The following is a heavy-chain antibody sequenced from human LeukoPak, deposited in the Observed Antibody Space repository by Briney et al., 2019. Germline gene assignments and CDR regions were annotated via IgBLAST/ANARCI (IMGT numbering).Heavy chain of an antibody. Sequence: SQTLSLTCTVSGGSISSGDYYWSWIRQPPGKGLEWIGYIYYSGSTYYNPSLKSRVTISVDTSKNQFSLKLNSVTAADTAVYYCARDFGYGGPFDYWGQGTLVTVSS. V-gene: IGHV4-30-4*08. CDR2: IYYSGST. CDR3: ARDFGYGGPFDY. D-gene: IGHD3-3*01. CDR1: GGSISSGDYY. J-gene: IGHJ4*02.